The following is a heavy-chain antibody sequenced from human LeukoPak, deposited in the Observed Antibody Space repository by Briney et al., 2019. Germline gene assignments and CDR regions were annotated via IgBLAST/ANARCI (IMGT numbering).Heavy chain of an antibody. CDR1: GGSISSGSYY. J-gene: IGHJ5*02. Sequence: SETLSLTCTVSGGSISSGSYYWSWLRQPAGTGLEWIGRIYTSGSTNYNPSLKSRVTISVDTSKNQFSLKLSSVTAADTAVYYCARDRGAGYYDSSGYYYLWGQGTLVTVSS. V-gene: IGHV4-61*02. D-gene: IGHD3-22*01. CDR2: IYTSGST. CDR3: ARDRGAGYYDSSGYYYL.